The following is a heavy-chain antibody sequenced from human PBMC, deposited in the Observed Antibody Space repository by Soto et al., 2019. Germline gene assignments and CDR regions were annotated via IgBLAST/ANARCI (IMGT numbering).Heavy chain of an antibody. CDR2: INDYGTTI. J-gene: IGHJ4*02. D-gene: IGHD1-1*01. CDR3: ARGGLEPFDY. V-gene: IGHV3-74*01. CDR1: GFTLGNYW. Sequence: GGSLRLACAASGFTLGNYWMHWVRQAPGKGLVWVSRINDYGTTINYAESVEGRFIISRDDAKSEVYLQMNNLRAEDSAVYYCARGGLEPFDYWGQAARVTGAS.